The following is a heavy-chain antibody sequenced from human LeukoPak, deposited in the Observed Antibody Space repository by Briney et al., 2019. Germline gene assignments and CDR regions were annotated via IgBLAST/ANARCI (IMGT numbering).Heavy chain of an antibody. V-gene: IGHV1-2*05. CDR1: GYTFTGYF. J-gene: IGHJ4*02. Sequence: GASVKVSCKASGYTFTGYFIHWVRQAPGQGLEWMGRINPNSGATNYAPKFQGRVTMTRDTSISTAYMEVTRLSTDDPDIYSCARVYWWDVAGSLDYWGQGTLFTVSS. CDR3: ARVYWWDVAGSLDY. D-gene: IGHD2-8*02. CDR2: INPNSGAT.